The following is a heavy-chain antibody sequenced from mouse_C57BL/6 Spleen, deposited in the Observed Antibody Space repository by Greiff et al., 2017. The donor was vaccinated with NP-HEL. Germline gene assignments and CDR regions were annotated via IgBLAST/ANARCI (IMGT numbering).Heavy chain of an antibody. J-gene: IGHJ2*01. V-gene: IGHV5-4*01. D-gene: IGHD1-1*01. CDR3: ARVASSYYGRGYFDY. CDR2: ISDGGSYT. CDR1: GFTFSSYA. Sequence: EVQRVESGGGLVKPGGSLKLSCAASGFTFSSYAMSWVRQTPEQRLEWVATISDGGSYTYYPNNVKGRFTISRDNAKNNLYLQMSHLKSEDTAMYYCARVASSYYGRGYFDYGGQGTTLTVSS.